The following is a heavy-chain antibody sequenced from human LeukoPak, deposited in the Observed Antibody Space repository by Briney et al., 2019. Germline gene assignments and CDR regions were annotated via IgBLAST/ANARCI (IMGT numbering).Heavy chain of an antibody. CDR3: ARDEISYSTDTTIS. V-gene: IGHV3-48*01. Sequence: GGSLRLSCAASGFTFSSYSMNWVRQAPGKGLEWVSYISSSSSTIYYADSVKGRLTISRDNAENSLYLQMNSLRAEDTAVYYCARDEISYSTDTTISWGQGTLVTVSS. D-gene: IGHD6-13*01. CDR2: ISSSSSTI. CDR1: GFTFSSYS. J-gene: IGHJ4*02.